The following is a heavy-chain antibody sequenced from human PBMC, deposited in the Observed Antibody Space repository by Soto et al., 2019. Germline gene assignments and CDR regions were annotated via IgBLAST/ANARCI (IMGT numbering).Heavy chain of an antibody. J-gene: IGHJ5*02. CDR1: GFTVSSNY. V-gene: IGHV3-53*04. Sequence: EVQLVESGGGLVQPGGSLRLSCAASGFTVSSNYMSWVRQAPGKGLEWVSVIYSGGSTYYADSVKGRFTISRHNSKNTRYLQMNSLRAEDTAVYYCAREVGHGWFDPWGQGTLVTVSS. CDR3: AREVGHGWFDP. CDR2: IYSGGST.